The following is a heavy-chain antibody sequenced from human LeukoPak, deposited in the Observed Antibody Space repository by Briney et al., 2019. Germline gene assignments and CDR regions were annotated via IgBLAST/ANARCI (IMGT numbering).Heavy chain of an antibody. CDR2: MSPNSGNT. D-gene: IGHD3-3*01. Sequence: ASVKVSCKASGYTFTSYDINWVRQATGQGLEWMGWMSPNSGNTGYAQKFQGRVTMTRNTSISTAYMELSSLRSEDTAVYYCARITHAYYDFWSGYYYFDYWGQGTLVTVSS. V-gene: IGHV1-8*01. CDR3: ARITHAYYDFWSGYYYFDY. CDR1: GYTFTSYD. J-gene: IGHJ4*02.